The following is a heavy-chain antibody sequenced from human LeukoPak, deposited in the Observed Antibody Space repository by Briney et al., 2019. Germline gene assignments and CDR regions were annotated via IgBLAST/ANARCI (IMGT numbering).Heavy chain of an antibody. J-gene: IGHJ3*02. D-gene: IGHD6-13*01. Sequence: GGSLRLSCAASGFTFSSYWMSWVRQAPGKGLEWVANIKQDGSEKYYMDSVKGRFTISRDNAKNSLYLQMNSLRAEDTAVYYCAREGSSWYKKGAFDIWGQGTMVTVSS. CDR3: AREGSSWYKKGAFDI. CDR1: GFTFSSYW. CDR2: IKQDGSEK. V-gene: IGHV3-7*01.